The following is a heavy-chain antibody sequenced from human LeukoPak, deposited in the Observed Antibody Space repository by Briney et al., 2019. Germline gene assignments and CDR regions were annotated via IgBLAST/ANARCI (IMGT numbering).Heavy chain of an antibody. J-gene: IGHJ3*02. CDR2: INAGNGNT. V-gene: IGHV1-3*01. D-gene: IGHD3-22*01. CDR1: GYTFTSYA. CDR3: ARFTMIYDAFDI. Sequence: ASVKVSCKASGYTFTSYAMHWVRQAPGQRLEWMGWINAGNGNTKYSQKFQGRVTITRDTSASTAYMELSSLRSEDTAVYYCARFTMIYDAFDIWGQGTMVTVSS.